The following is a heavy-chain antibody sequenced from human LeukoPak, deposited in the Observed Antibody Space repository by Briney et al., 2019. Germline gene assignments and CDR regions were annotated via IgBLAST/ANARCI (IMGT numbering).Heavy chain of an antibody. CDR1: GGSISSSSYY. J-gene: IGHJ4*02. V-gene: IGHV4-39*01. D-gene: IGHD1-26*01. CDR2: IYYSGST. CDR3: ARVVGASIGNYFDY. Sequence: SGTLSLTCTVSGGSISSSSYYWGWIRQPPGKGLEWIGSIYYSGSTYYNPSLKSRVTISVDTSKNQFSLKLSSVTAADTAVYYCARVVGASIGNYFDYWGQGTLVTVSS.